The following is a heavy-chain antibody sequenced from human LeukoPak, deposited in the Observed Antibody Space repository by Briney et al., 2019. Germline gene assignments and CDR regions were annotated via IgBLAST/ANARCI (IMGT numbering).Heavy chain of an antibody. CDR1: GYTFTSYD. V-gene: IGHV1-8*01. J-gene: IGHJ4*02. CDR2: MNPNSGNT. D-gene: IGHD2-2*02. Sequence: ASVKVSCKASGYTFTSYDINWVRQATGQGLEWMGWMNPNSGNTGYAQKFQGRVTMTWNTSISTAYMELSSLRSEDTAVYYCARGSSCRTSCYRDFDCWGQGTLVTVSS. CDR3: ARGSSCRTSCYRDFDC.